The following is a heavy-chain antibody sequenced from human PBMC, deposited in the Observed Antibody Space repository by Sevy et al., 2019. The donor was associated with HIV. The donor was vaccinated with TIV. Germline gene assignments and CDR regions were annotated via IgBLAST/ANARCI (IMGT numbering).Heavy chain of an antibody. CDR2: IDSGGST. Sequence: RGSLRLSCEASGFTVSGNYMAWVRLAPGKGLEWVSLIDSGGSTYYADSVKGRFTISRDNAKNSLYLQMNSLRAEDTAVYYCARDRIPDYWGQGTLVTVSS. D-gene: IGHD2-15*01. J-gene: IGHJ4*02. CDR3: ARDRIPDY. V-gene: IGHV3-66*01. CDR1: GFTVSGNY.